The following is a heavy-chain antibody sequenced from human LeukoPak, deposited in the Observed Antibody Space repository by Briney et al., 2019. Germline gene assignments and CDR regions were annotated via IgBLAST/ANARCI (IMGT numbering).Heavy chain of an antibody. CDR2: LSSSGSAF. CDR3: AMDSYGPDDY. D-gene: IGHD5-18*01. CDR1: GFTSRSYE. J-gene: IGHJ4*02. V-gene: IGHV3-48*03. Sequence: GGSLRLSCEDSGFTSRSYEMNWVRQAPGKGLEWIAYLSSSGSAFSYADSVKGRFTISRDNTKNSVYLQMNSLRGEDTGVYYCAMDSYGPDDYWGQGTLVTVSS.